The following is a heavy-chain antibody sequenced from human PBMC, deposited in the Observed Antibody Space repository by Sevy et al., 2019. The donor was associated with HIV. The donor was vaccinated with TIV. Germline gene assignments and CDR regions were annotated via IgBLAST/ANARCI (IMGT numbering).Heavy chain of an antibody. CDR3: VGRPYSSAYSWSYHFDY. D-gene: IGHD3-16*01. CDR2: ISGSSSAI. V-gene: IGHV3-11*01. Sequence: GGSLRLSCAASGFTFSDYYMSWIRQAPGKGLEWISYISGSSSAIVYADSVKGRFAISRNNTKNSQYLQMDNRRAEDTAVYFCVGRPYSSAYSWSYHFDYWGQGTLVTVSS. CDR1: GFTFSDYY. J-gene: IGHJ4*02.